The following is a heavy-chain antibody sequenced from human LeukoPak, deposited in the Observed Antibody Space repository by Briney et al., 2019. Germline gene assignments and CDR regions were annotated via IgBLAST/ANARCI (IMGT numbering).Heavy chain of an antibody. CDR2: INPSAGST. CDR1: GYTFTSYY. J-gene: IGHJ4*02. D-gene: IGHD1-14*01. V-gene: IGHV1-46*01. CDR3: AIDLPREPPDY. Sequence: ASVKVSCKASGYTFTSYYMNWVRQAPGQGLEWMGIINPSAGSTSYAQKFQGRVTMTRDTSTSTVYMELSSLRSEDTAVYYCAIDLPREPPDYWGQGTLVTVSS.